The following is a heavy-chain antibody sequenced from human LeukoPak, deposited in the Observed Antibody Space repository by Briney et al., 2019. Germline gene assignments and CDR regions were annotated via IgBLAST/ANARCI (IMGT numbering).Heavy chain of an antibody. CDR2: ISSSSSYI. CDR3: ARDSRRHWFDP. CDR1: GFTFSSYS. J-gene: IGHJ5*02. Sequence: GGSLRLSCAASGFTFSSYSMNWVCQAPGKGLEWVSSISSSSSYIYYADSVKGRFTISRDKAKNSLYLQMNSLRAEDTAVYYCARDSRRHWFDPWGQGTLVNVSS. V-gene: IGHV3-21*01.